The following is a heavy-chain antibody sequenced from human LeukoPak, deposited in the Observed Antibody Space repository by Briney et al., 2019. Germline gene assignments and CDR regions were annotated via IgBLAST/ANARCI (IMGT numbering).Heavy chain of an antibody. CDR1: GYTFTGYY. J-gene: IGHJ6*02. CDR3: ARNPPPPEYQLLLGGMDV. CDR2: ISAYNGNT. Sequence: HGASVKVSCKASGYTFTGYYMHWVRQAPGQGLEWMGWISAYNGNTNYAQKLQGRVTMTTDTSTSTAYMELRSLRSDDTAVYYCARNPPPPEYQLLLGGMDVWGQGTTVTVSS. V-gene: IGHV1-18*04. D-gene: IGHD2-2*01.